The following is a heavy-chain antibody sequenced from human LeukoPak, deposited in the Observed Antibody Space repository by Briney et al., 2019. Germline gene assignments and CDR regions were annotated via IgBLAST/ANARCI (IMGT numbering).Heavy chain of an antibody. Sequence: PSETLSLTCTVSGGSISSGSYYWSWIRQPAGKGLEWIGRIYRNVNTNYNPSLKSRVTISVDTSKNQFSLKLSSVTAADTAVYYCARGLRFLEWLSDDAFDIWGQGTMVTVSS. CDR3: ARGLRFLEWLSDDAFDI. V-gene: IGHV4-61*02. D-gene: IGHD3-3*01. J-gene: IGHJ3*02. CDR2: IYRNVNT. CDR1: GGSISSGSYY.